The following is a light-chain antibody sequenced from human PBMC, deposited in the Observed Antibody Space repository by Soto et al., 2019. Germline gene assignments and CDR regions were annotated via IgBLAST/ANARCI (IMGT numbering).Light chain of an antibody. Sequence: QLVLTQSPSASASLGASVKLTCTLSSGHSSYAIAWHQQQPEKGPRYLMKVNSDGSHTKGDGIPDRFSGSSSGAERYLTISSLQSEDEADYYCQTWGTAIVVFAGGTKLTVL. CDR3: QTWGTAIVV. J-gene: IGLJ2*01. V-gene: IGLV4-69*01. CDR1: SGHSSYA. CDR2: VNSDGSH.